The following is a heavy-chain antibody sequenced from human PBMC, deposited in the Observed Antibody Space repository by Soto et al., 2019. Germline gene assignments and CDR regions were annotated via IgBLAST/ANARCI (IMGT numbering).Heavy chain of an antibody. D-gene: IGHD3-3*02. V-gene: IGHV4-38-2*01. CDR3: ASHSRSGYDFDY. CDR1: GYSISSGYY. J-gene: IGHJ4*02. CDR2: IYHGGST. Sequence: SETLSLTCAVSGYSISSGYYWGWLRQPPGKGLEWIGSIYHGGSTYYNPSLNSRVTLSIDMTNNHFSLMLSSVTAADTAVYYCASHSRSGYDFDYWGQGTMVTVSS.